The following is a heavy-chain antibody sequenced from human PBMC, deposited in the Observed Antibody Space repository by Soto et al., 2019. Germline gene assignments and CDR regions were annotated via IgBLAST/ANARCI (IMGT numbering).Heavy chain of an antibody. CDR2: IIPLFGSA. CDR1: GGTFKTYA. CDR3: ARETGTLYFYYYGMEG. J-gene: IGHJ6*02. Sequence: QVQLVQSGAEVKRPGSSVRVSCKASGGTFKTYAITWVRQAPGRGLEWMGGIIPLFGSANYSQNFQGTVTITADESTNTAYMELTSLRSEDTAVYYCARETGTLYFYYYGMEGWGQGTTVTVSS. D-gene: IGHD1-1*01. V-gene: IGHV1-69*12.